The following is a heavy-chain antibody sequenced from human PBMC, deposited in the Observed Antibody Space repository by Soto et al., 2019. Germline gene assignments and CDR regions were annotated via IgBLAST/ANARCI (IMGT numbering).Heavy chain of an antibody. CDR3: ARGYTSGWTFDF. D-gene: IGHD6-19*01. CDR1: GYNFTTYV. Sequence: QVQLVQSGAEVKQPGASASVSCKASGYNFTTYVVPWLRQAPGQGPEWMGWINCGSGNTVYSQKFQGRVTFTRDTSARTAYMDLNSLTSGDTAVYYCARGYTSGWTFDFWGRGTLVTVSS. J-gene: IGHJ4*02. CDR2: INCGSGNT. V-gene: IGHV1-3*01.